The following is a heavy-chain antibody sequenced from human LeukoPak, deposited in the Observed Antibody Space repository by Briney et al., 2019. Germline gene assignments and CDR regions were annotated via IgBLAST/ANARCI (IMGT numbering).Heavy chain of an antibody. J-gene: IGHJ4*02. Sequence: ASVKVSCKASGYTFTGYYIHWVRQAPGQGLEWMGWIKPNSGGTNYAQKFQGRVTMTRDTSISTAYMELSRLRSDDTAVYYCARDSEYCGGDCSIYHGYWGQGTLVTVSS. CDR2: IKPNSGGT. CDR1: GYTFTGYY. V-gene: IGHV1-2*02. CDR3: ARDSEYCGGDCSIYHGY. D-gene: IGHD2-21*01.